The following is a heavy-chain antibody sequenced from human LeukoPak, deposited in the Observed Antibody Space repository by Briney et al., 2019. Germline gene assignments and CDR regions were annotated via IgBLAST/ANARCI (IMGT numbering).Heavy chain of an antibody. J-gene: IGHJ2*01. CDR1: GGSISSYY. Sequence: SETLSLTCTVSGGSISSYYWGWIRQPPGKGLEWIGYIYYRESTNYNPSLKSRVTISLDTSKNQFSMKLSSVTAADTAVYYCARSFYDSSGYYHWYFDLWGRGTLVTVSS. V-gene: IGHV4-59*01. CDR3: ARSFYDSSGYYHWYFDL. CDR2: IYYREST. D-gene: IGHD3-22*01.